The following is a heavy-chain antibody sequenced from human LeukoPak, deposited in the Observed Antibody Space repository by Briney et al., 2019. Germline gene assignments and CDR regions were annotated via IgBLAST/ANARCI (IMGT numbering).Heavy chain of an antibody. V-gene: IGHV4-34*01. CDR1: GGSFSGFY. CDR3: ARGVLLWFGGLLYGWFDP. Sequence: SETLSLTCDVYGGSFSGFYWSWIRQPPGKGLEWIGEINHSGTTDYNPSLKSRVTISVDTSKNQFSLKLSSVTAADTAVYYCARGVLLWFGGLLYGWFDPWGQGTLVTVSS. J-gene: IGHJ5*02. D-gene: IGHD3-10*01. CDR2: INHSGTT.